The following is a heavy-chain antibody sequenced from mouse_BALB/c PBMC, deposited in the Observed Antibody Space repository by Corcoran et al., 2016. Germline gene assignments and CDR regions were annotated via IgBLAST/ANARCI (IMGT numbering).Heavy chain of an antibody. CDR3: ARSGRYDDFDY. D-gene: IGHD2-14*01. V-gene: IGHV1S12*01. CDR1: GYTFTSYY. CDR2: IYPRDGST. Sequence: QAQLQQSGPALVKPGASVKISCKASGYTFTSYYIHWVKQRPGQGVEWIGYIYPRDGSTNYNEKFKGKATLTADTSSSTAYMQLSSLTSEDSAVYFCARSGRYDDFDYWGQGTTLTVSS. J-gene: IGHJ2*01.